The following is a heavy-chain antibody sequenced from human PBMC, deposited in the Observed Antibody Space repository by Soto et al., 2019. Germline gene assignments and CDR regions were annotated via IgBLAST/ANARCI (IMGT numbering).Heavy chain of an antibody. CDR3: ATDIHATWLLNS. CDR1: GFSFSIYW. J-gene: IGHJ4*02. CDR2: IAPDGSQI. D-gene: IGHD2-2*02. V-gene: IGHV3-30-3*01. Sequence: GGSLRLSCAASGFSFSIYWMHWVRQAPGKGLEWVALIAPDGSQIYYADSVKGRFTISRDNSKSTLYLQMNSLRAEDTSLYLCATDIHATWLLNSWGQGTLVTVSS.